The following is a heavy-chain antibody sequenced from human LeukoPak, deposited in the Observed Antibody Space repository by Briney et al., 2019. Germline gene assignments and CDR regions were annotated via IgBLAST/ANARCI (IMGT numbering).Heavy chain of an antibody. J-gene: IGHJ4*02. CDR3: TRDRGYSSFDY. CDR2: IKEDGSEI. V-gene: IGHV3-7*01. CDR1: AFTFSTYW. D-gene: IGHD4-23*01. Sequence: KSGGSLRLSCAASAFTFSTYWMSWVRQAPGKGLEWVSNIKEDGSEIDFVDSQKGRFAVSRDNAKNSRNLQINSLRVEDPAVYYCTRDRGYSSFDYWAQGTLVTVSS.